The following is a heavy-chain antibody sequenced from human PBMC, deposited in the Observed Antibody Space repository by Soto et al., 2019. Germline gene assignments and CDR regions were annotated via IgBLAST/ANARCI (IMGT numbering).Heavy chain of an antibody. D-gene: IGHD5-12*01. CDR3: AKERVEMATILYGYYFDY. J-gene: IGHJ4*02. V-gene: IGHV3-30*18. CDR2: ISYDGSNK. CDR1: GFTFSSYG. Sequence: QVPLVESGGGVVQPGRSLRLSCAASGFTFSSYGMHWVRQAPGKGLEWVAVISYDGSNKYYADSVKGRFTISRDNSKNTLYLQMNSLRAEDTAVYYCAKERVEMATILYGYYFDYWGQGTLVTVSS.